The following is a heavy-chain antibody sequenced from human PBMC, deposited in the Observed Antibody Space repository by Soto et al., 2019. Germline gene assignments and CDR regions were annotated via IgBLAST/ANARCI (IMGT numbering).Heavy chain of an antibody. D-gene: IGHD2-15*01. CDR1: GYTFTGYY. V-gene: IGHV1-2*04. J-gene: IGHJ4*02. CDR3: ARAAADCSGGSCYSCSD. Sequence: QVQLVQSGAEVKKPGASVKVSCKASGYTFTGYYMHWVRQAPGQGLEWMGWINPNSGGTNYAQKFQGWVTMTRDTSISTAYMELSRLRSDDTAVYYCARAAADCSGGSCYSCSDWDQGTLVTVSS. CDR2: INPNSGGT.